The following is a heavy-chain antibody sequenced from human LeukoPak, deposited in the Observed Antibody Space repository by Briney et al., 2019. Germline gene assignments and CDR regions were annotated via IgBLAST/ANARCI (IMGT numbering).Heavy chain of an antibody. V-gene: IGHV4-39*07. D-gene: IGHD5-12*01. J-gene: IGHJ4*02. CDR2: IYYSGST. CDR3: ARVSLVAAAFDY. CDR1: GGSISSSTYY. Sequence: PSETLSLTCTVSGGSISSSTYYWGWIRQSPGTGLEWIGSIYYSGSTYYNPSLKSRVTISVETSKNQFSLKLSSVTAADTAVYYCARVSLVAAAFDYWGQGTLVTVSS.